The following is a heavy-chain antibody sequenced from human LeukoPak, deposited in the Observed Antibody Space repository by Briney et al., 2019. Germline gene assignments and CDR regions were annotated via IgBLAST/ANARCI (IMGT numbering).Heavy chain of an antibody. V-gene: IGHV3-7*01. Sequence: GGSLRLSCAASGFTFSSFWMSWVRQAPGEGLEWVANINQDGSEEYYVDSVKGRFTISRDNAKNSLYLQMNSLRAEDTAVYYCARAATTGTVDYWGQGTLVTVSS. D-gene: IGHD6-13*01. CDR1: GFTFSSFW. J-gene: IGHJ4*02. CDR3: ARAATTGTVDY. CDR2: INQDGSEE.